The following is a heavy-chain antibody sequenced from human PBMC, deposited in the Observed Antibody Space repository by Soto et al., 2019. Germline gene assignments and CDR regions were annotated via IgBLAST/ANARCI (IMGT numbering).Heavy chain of an antibody. D-gene: IGHD1-7*01. V-gene: IGHV1-69*08. Sequence: QVQLVQSGAEVKKPGSSVKVSCKASGGTFSSYTISWVRQAPGQGLEWMGRIIPILGIANYAQKFQGRVPINADKSTSTAYMELSSLRSEDTAVYYCARDLSRRTGTTFELWGQGTLVTVSS. CDR3: ARDLSRRTGTTFEL. CDR1: GGTFSSYT. CDR2: IIPILGIA. J-gene: IGHJ4*02.